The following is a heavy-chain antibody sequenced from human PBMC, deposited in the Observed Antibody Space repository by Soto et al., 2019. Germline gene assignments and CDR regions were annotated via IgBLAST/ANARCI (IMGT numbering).Heavy chain of an antibody. V-gene: IGHV1-18*01. CDR1: GYTFTSYG. J-gene: IGHJ6*02. CDR3: ARDKSIFGFSGMDV. Sequence: ASVKVSCKASGYTFTSYGISWVRQAPGQGLEWMGWISAYNGNTNYAQKLQGRVTMTTDTSTSTAYMELRSLRSDDTAVYYCARDKSIFGFSGMDVWGQGTTVTVSS. CDR2: ISAYNGNT. D-gene: IGHD3-3*01.